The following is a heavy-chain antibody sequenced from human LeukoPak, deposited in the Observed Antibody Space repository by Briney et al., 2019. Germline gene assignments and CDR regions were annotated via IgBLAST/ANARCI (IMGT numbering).Heavy chain of an antibody. D-gene: IGHD1-7*01. V-gene: IGHV4-30-4*01. CDR3: ASVTPKDNWNYGQQFDY. Sequence: MTSETLSLTCTVSGGSISSGDYYWSWIRQPPGKGLEWIGYIYYSGSTYYNPSLKSRVTISVDTSKNQFSLKLSSVTAADTAVYYCASVTPKDNWNYGQQFDYWGQGTLVTVSS. CDR2: IYYSGST. J-gene: IGHJ4*02. CDR1: GGSISSGDYY.